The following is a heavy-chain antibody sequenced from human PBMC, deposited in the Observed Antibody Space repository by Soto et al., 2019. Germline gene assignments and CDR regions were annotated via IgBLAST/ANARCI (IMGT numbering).Heavy chain of an antibody. V-gene: IGHV3-23*01. CDR1: GFTFSSYA. CDR3: ANPLGPGTKEYCTNGVCTVVEGDAFDI. CDR2: ISGSGGST. D-gene: IGHD2-8*01. J-gene: IGHJ3*02. Sequence: GGSLRLSCAASGFTFSSYAMSWVRQAPGKGLEWVSAISGSGGSTYYADSVKGRFTISRDNSKNTLYLQMNSLRAEDTAVYYCANPLGPGTKEYCTNGVCTVVEGDAFDIWGQGTMVTVSS.